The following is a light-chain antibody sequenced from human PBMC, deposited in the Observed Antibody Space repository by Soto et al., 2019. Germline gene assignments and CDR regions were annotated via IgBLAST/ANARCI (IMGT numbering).Light chain of an antibody. Sequence: DIQLTQSPSFLSASVGDRVTITCRATQGISTYLAWYQQKPGKAPKLLIYAASTLQSGVPSRFSGRGDGTEFTLTISSLQPEDFAAYYCQQIKSYPLTFGGGTKVEIK. J-gene: IGKJ4*01. V-gene: IGKV1-9*01. CDR1: QGISTY. CDR3: QQIKSYPLT. CDR2: AAS.